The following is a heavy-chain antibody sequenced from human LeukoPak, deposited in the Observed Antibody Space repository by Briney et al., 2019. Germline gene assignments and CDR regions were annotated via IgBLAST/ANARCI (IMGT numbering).Heavy chain of an antibody. CDR3: ARDLSSLSD. CDR2: IIPIFGTA. Sequence: VASVKVSCKASGGTFGRYAISWVRQAPGQGLEWMGRIIPIFGTANYAQKFQGRVTITTDESTSTAYMELSSLRSEDTAVYYCARDLSSLSDWGQGTLVTVSS. J-gene: IGHJ4*02. CDR1: GGTFGRYA. V-gene: IGHV1-69*05.